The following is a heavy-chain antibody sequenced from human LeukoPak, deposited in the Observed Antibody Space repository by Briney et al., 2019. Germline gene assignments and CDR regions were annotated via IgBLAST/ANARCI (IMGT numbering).Heavy chain of an antibody. CDR1: GDSISTTNTYY. CDR3: ARDLNYVGNLDY. D-gene: IGHD1-26*01. J-gene: IGHJ4*02. CDR2: AHYAGST. Sequence: SETLSLTCTVSGDSISTTNTYYWGWLRQPPGKGLEWLGTAHYAGSTYYNPSLKSRVSISVDTSKNVFSLNLNSVTAADTAVYYCARDLNYVGNLDYWSQGTLVIVSS. V-gene: IGHV4-39*07.